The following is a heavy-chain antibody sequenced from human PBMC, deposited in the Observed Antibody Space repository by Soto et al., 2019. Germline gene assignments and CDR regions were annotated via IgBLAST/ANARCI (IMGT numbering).Heavy chain of an antibody. V-gene: IGHV4-4*07. CDR3: AREDYYDSSGYYYPDY. Sequence: SETLSLTCTVSGGSISSYYWSWIRQPAGKGLEWIGRIYTSGSTNYNPSLKSRVTMSVDTSKNQFSLKLSSVTAADTAVYYCAREDYYDSSGYYYPDYWGQGTLVTVSS. CDR2: IYTSGST. D-gene: IGHD3-22*01. J-gene: IGHJ4*02. CDR1: GGSISSYY.